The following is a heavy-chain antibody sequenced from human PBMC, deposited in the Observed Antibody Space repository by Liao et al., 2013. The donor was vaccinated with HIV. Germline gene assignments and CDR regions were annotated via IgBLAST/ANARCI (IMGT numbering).Heavy chain of an antibody. CDR3: ARQRVLMGFDAFDI. CDR1: GGSISGYY. J-gene: IGHJ3*02. CDR2: IYTSGSS. Sequence: QVQLQESGPGLVKPSETLSLTCIVSGGSISGYYWSWIRQPAGRGLEWIGRIYTSGSSNYNPSFKSRVAMSIDTSKSQFSLILNSVTAADTAVYYCARQRVLMGFDAFDIWGQGTMVTVSS. V-gene: IGHV4-4*07. D-gene: IGHD3-9*01.